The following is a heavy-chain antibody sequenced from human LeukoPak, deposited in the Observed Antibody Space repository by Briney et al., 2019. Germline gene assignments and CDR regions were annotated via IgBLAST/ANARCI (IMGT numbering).Heavy chain of an antibody. CDR3: ARDGPSSTSYYYGMDV. CDR1: GYTFTSYA. Sequence: ASVKVSCKASGYTFTSYAMNWVRRAPGQGLEWMGRINTNTGNPTYAQGFTGRFVFSLDTSVSTAYLQISSLKAEDTAVYYCARDGPSSTSYYYGMDVWGQGTTVTVSS. D-gene: IGHD2-2*01. V-gene: IGHV7-4-1*02. CDR2: INTNTGNP. J-gene: IGHJ6*02.